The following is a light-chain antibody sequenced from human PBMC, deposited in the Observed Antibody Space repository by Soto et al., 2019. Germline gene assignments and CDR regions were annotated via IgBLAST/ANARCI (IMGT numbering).Light chain of an antibody. CDR1: SSDVGGYNY. V-gene: IGLV2-14*03. Sequence: QSVLTQPASVSGSPGQSITISCTGTSSDVGGYNYVSWYQRHPGKAPKLTIYDVSNRPSGVSNRFSGSKSGNAASLTISGLQADDEADYYCSSYTSSSTLPYVFGTGTKV. CDR2: DVS. J-gene: IGLJ1*01. CDR3: SSYTSSSTLPYV.